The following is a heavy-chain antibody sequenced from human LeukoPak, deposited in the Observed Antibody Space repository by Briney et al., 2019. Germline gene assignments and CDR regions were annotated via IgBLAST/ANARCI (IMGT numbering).Heavy chain of an antibody. J-gene: IGHJ4*02. D-gene: IGHD4-17*01. CDR2: IKQDGSEK. Sequence: GGSLRLSCAASGFTFSSYWMSWVRQAPGKGLEWVANIKQDGSEKYYVDSVKGRFTISRDNAKNSLYLQMNSLRAEDTAVYYCARDVDYGDFMYYFDYWGQGTLVTVSS. CDR3: ARDVDYGDFMYYFDY. V-gene: IGHV3-7*01. CDR1: GFTFSSYW.